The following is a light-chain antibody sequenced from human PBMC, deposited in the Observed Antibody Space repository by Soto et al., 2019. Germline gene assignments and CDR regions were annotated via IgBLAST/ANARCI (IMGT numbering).Light chain of an antibody. CDR1: QSISSY. CDR2: AAS. CDR3: QQSYSTPVT. V-gene: IGKV1-39*01. Sequence: DIQMTQSPSSPSASVGDRVTITCRASQSISSYLNWYQQKPGKAPKLLIYAASSLQSGVPSRFSGSGSGTDFTLTISSLQPEDFDTYYCQQSYSTPVTFGQGTKVEIK. J-gene: IGKJ1*01.